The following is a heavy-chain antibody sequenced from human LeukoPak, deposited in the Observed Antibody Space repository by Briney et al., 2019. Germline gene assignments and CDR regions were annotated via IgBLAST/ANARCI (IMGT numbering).Heavy chain of an antibody. CDR2: IIAFSGTA. CDR1: GGTFSSYA. CDR3: ARDPGSSWYYFDY. V-gene: IGHV1-69*01. J-gene: IGHJ4*02. D-gene: IGHD6-13*01. Sequence: SGKVSCKALGGTFSSYAISWERQAPGQGVEWQRGIIAFSGTANSAKKFHGRFTISVDDSASTVYMDLSSLRSEDTAVYYCARDPGSSWYYFDYWGQGTLVTVSS.